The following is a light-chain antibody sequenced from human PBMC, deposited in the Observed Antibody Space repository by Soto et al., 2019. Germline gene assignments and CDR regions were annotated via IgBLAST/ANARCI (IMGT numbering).Light chain of an antibody. Sequence: DIPMTQSPSTLSASVGDRVTITCRASQSISHWLAWYQQKPGKAPKLLISKASILEPGVPSRFSGSGSGAEFTLTINSLQPDDFATYYCQQYYSYSLTFGGGTKVEIK. CDR2: KAS. J-gene: IGKJ4*01. V-gene: IGKV1-5*03. CDR1: QSISHW. CDR3: QQYYSYSLT.